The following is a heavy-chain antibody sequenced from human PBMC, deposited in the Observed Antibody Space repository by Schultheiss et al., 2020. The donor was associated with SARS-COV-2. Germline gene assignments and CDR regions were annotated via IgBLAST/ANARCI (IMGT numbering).Heavy chain of an antibody. CDR3: ARAGESGGLGY. V-gene: IGHV4-34*09. Sequence: SETLSLTCAVYGGSFSGYYWSWIRQPPGKGLEWLGEINHRGSTNYNPSLKSLVTISVDTSKNQFSLKLSSVTAADTAVYYCARAGESGGLGYWGQGTLVTVSS. D-gene: IGHD3-10*01. CDR2: INHRGST. CDR1: GGSFSGYY. J-gene: IGHJ4*02.